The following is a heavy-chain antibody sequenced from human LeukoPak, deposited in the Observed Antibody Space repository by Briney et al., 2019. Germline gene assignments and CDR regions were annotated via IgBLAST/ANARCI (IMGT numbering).Heavy chain of an antibody. J-gene: IGHJ6*03. D-gene: IGHD3-3*01. CDR1: GYSFTGYY. Sequence: ASVKVSCRASGYSFTGYYMHWVRQAPGQGLEWMGWNNPNSGGTCFAQKFQGRVTMTRDTSISTAYMELSRLRSDDTAVYYCARQFLEWLPRTGQYYYYYYMDVWGKGTTVTVSS. CDR2: NNPNSGGT. V-gene: IGHV1-2*02. CDR3: ARQFLEWLPRTGQYYYYYYMDV.